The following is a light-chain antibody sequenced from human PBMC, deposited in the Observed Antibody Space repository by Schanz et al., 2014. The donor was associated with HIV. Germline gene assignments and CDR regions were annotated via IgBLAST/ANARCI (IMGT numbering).Light chain of an antibody. CDR2: EVN. CDR3: AAWDDSLNGPM. J-gene: IGLJ3*02. V-gene: IGLV2-8*01. Sequence: QSALTQPPSASGSPGQSVTISCTGTTSDIGGYNYVSWYQQHPDKAPQLLIYEVNMRPSGVPDRFSGSKSGNTASLTISGLQAEDEADYHCAAWDDSLNGPMFGGGTKLTVL. CDR1: TSDIGGYNY.